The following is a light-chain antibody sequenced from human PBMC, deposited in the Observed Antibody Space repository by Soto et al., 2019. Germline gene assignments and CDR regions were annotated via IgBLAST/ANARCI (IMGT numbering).Light chain of an antibody. J-gene: IGLJ3*02. CDR3: AAWYDSLNGWV. CDR2: SNN. CDR1: SSNIGSNT. V-gene: IGLV1-44*01. Sequence: QAVLTQPPSASGTPGQRVTISCSGSSSNIGSNTVNWYQQLPGTAPKLLIYSNNQRPSGVHDRFSGSKSGTSASRAISGLQSEDEADYYCAAWYDSLNGWVLGGGTKLPVL.